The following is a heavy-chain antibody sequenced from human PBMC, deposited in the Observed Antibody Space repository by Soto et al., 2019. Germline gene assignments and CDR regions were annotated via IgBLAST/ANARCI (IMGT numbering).Heavy chain of an antibody. CDR2: IIPIFGTA. CDR3: ARDGVVVAATHYYYGMDV. Sequence: SVKVSCHASGGTFSSYAISWVRQAPVQGLEWMGGIIPIFGTANYAQKFQGRVTITADESTSTAYMELSSLRPEDTAVYYCARDGVVVAATHYYYGMDVWAQGTTVTVSS. J-gene: IGHJ6*02. D-gene: IGHD2-15*01. V-gene: IGHV1-69*01. CDR1: GGTFSSYA.